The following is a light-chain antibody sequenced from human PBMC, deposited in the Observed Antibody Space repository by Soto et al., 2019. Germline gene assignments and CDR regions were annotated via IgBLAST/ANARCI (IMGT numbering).Light chain of an antibody. CDR3: QHYDTSPAWT. Sequence: EIVLTQSPGTLSVSVGETATLSCTASQSVDSTSLAWYQQKPGQAPRLLIYGASSRATGIPDRFSGSGSGTDFTLTVSRLEPEDFAVYYCQHYDTSPAWTCGQGNKVDVK. V-gene: IGKV3-20*01. J-gene: IGKJ1*01. CDR2: GAS. CDR1: QSVDSTS.